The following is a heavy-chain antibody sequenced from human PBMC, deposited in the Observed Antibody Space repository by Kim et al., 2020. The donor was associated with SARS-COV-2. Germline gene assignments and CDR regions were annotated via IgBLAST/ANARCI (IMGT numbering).Heavy chain of an antibody. CDR3: ARGEGYSGYEVGS. CDR2: IWYDGSNK. J-gene: IGHJ4*02. Sequence: GGSLRLSCAASGFTFSSYGMHWVRQAPGKGLEWVAVIWYDGSNKYYADSVKGRFTISRDNSKNTLYLQMNSLRAEDTAVYYCARGEGYSGYEVGSWGQGTLVTVSS. D-gene: IGHD5-12*01. CDR1: GFTFSSYG. V-gene: IGHV3-33*01.